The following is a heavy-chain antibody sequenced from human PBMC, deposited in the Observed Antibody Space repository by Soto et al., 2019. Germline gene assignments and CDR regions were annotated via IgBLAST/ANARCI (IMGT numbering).Heavy chain of an antibody. V-gene: IGHV3-15*07. J-gene: IGHJ4*02. CDR2: INAESEGGKT. CDR1: GFTVRNAW. Sequence: EVQLVESGGGLVKPGGSLRLSCAVTGFTVRNAWMHWVRQAPGKGLEWVGRINAESEGGKTDYAAPVKGRFTISRDDSENTLYLQMNILKTEDTAGYYCSEWLTDFDYWGQGTLVTVSS. D-gene: IGHD3-3*01. CDR3: SEWLTDFDY.